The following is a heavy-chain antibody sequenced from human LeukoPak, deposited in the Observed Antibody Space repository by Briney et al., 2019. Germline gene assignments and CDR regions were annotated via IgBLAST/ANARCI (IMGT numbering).Heavy chain of an antibody. Sequence: SVKVSCKASGGTFSSYAMSWVRQAPGQGLEWMGRIIPIFGTANYAQKFQGRVTITTDESTSTAYMELSSLRSEDTAVYYCARDGEAGGYFDYWGQGTLVTVSS. D-gene: IGHD2-8*02. J-gene: IGHJ4*02. CDR2: IIPIFGTA. CDR3: ARDGEAGGYFDY. CDR1: GGTFSSYA. V-gene: IGHV1-69*05.